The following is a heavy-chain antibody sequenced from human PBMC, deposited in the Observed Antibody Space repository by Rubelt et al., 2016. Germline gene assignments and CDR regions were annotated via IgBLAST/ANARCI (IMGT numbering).Heavy chain of an antibody. Sequence: GSTYYNPSLKSRVTISVDTSKNQFSLKLSSVTAADTAVYYCARLGPGYSYGGVDYWGQGTLVTVSS. D-gene: IGHD5-18*01. J-gene: IGHJ4*02. CDR2: GST. CDR3: ARLGPGYSYGGVDY. V-gene: IGHV4-39*01.